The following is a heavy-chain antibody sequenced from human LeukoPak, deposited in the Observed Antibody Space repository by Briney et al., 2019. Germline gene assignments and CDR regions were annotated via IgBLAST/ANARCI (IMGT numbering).Heavy chain of an antibody. CDR3: AKSQGKNFDY. D-gene: IGHD3-10*01. V-gene: IGHV3-23*01. Sequence: GGSLRLSCAASGFTFSSYGMHWVRQAPGKGLEWVSAISGSGGSTYYADSVKGRFTISRDNSKNTLYLQMNSLRAEDTAVYYCAKSQGKNFDYWGQGTLVTVSS. J-gene: IGHJ4*02. CDR2: ISGSGGST. CDR1: GFTFSSYG.